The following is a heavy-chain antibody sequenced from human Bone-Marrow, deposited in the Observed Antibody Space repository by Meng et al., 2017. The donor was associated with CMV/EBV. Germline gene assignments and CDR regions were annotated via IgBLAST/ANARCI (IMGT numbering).Heavy chain of an antibody. V-gene: IGHV3-48*04. D-gene: IGHD6-13*01. CDR3: ARLPDSCSSSYYYCIDV. CDR1: GFTFSSYS. J-gene: IGHJ6*02. Sequence: GESLKISCAAAGFTFSSYSMNWVRQAPGKGLEWVSYISSSSSTIYYADSVKGRFTISRDNAKNSLYLQMNSLRAEDTAVYYCARLPDSCSSSYYYCIDVWGQGTMVTVSS. CDR2: ISSSSSTI.